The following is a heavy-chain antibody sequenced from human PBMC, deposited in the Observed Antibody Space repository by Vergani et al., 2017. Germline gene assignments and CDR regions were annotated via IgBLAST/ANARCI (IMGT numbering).Heavy chain of an antibody. V-gene: IGHV1-46*01. CDR2: INPSGGST. CDR1: GYTFTSYY. D-gene: IGHD3-10*01. CDR3: ARDRASGSYRFDP. J-gene: IGHJ5*02. Sequence: QEQLVQSGAEVKKPGASVKVSCKASGYTFTSYYKHWVRQAPGQGLEWMGIINPSGGSTSYEQKFQVRVTMPRDTSTSRVYMELSSLRSEDTAVYYCARDRASGSYRFDPWGQGTLVTVSS.